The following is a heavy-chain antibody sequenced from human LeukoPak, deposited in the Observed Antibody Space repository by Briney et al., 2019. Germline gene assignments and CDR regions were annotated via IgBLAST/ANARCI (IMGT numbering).Heavy chain of an antibody. CDR1: GYTFTGYY. Sequence: ASVKVSCKASGYTFTGYYIHWVRQAPGQGLEWMGWINPNSGGTNYAQKFQGRVTMTRDTSISTAYMDLSRLRSDNTAVYYCARESIVGATFDYFDYWGQGTLVTVSS. CDR3: ARESIVGATFDYFDY. J-gene: IGHJ4*02. V-gene: IGHV1-2*02. D-gene: IGHD1-26*01. CDR2: INPNSGGT.